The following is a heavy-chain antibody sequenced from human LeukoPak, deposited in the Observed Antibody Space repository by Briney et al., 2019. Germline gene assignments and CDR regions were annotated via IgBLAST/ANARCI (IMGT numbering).Heavy chain of an antibody. CDR2: ISYDGSNK. J-gene: IGHJ4*02. CDR1: GFTFSTYG. D-gene: IGHD4-17*01. CDR3: ARADVDGDLYFDY. V-gene: IGHV3-30*03. Sequence: GRSLRLSCAASGFTFSTYGMHWVRQAPGKGLEWVAVISYDGSNKYYADSVKGRFTISRDNSKNTLYLQMNSLRAEDTAVYYCARADVDGDLYFDYWGQGTLVTVSS.